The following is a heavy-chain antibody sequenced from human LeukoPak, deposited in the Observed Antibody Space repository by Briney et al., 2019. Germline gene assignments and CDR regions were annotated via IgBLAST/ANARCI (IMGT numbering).Heavy chain of an antibody. CDR2: INPNSGGT. J-gene: IGHJ4*02. D-gene: IGHD2-21*02. Sequence: ASVKVSCKASGYTFTGYYMHWVRQAPGQGLEWMGWINPNSGGTNYAQKFQGRVTMTRDTSISRAYLELSRLRSDDTDVYYCAIPYCGGDCYMYYFDYWGQGTLVTVSS. CDR1: GYTFTGYY. CDR3: AIPYCGGDCYMYYFDY. V-gene: IGHV1-2*02.